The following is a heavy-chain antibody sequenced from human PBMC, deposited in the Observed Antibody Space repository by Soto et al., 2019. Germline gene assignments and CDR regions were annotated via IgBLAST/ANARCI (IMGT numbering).Heavy chain of an antibody. Sequence: EVQLLESAGGLVQPGGSLRLSCAASGFTFSSDAMSWVRQAPGKGLEWVSAISGSGGSTYYADSVKGRFTISRDNSKNMLYLQMNSLRAEDTAVYYCAKDLSARYYDSSGYYPDFDYWGQGTLVTVSS. CDR3: AKDLSARYYDSSGYYPDFDY. J-gene: IGHJ4*02. CDR1: GFTFSSDA. CDR2: ISGSGGST. D-gene: IGHD3-22*01. V-gene: IGHV3-23*01.